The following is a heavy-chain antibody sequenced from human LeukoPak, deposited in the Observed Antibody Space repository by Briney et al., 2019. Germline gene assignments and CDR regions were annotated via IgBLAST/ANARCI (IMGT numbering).Heavy chain of an antibody. D-gene: IGHD3-9*01. CDR3: ASLPPSYDILTGYYVGYDFDY. V-gene: IGHV4-31*03. CDR2: IYYSGST. J-gene: IGHJ4*02. CDR1: GGSISSGGYY. Sequence: PSDTLSLTCTVSGGSISSGGYYWSWIRQHPGKGLEWIGYIYYSGSTYYNPSLKSRVTISVDTSKHQFSLKLSSVTAADTAVYYCASLPPSYDILTGYYVGYDFDYWGQGTLVTVSS.